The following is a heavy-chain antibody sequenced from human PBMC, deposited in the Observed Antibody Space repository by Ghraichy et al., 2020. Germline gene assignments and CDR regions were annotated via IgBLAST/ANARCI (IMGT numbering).Heavy chain of an antibody. V-gene: IGHV1-18*01. D-gene: IGHD6-6*01. Sequence: ASVKVSCKASGYTFTSYGISWVRQAPGQGLEWMGWISAYNGNTNYAQKLQGRVTMTTDTSTSTAYMELRSLRSDDTAVYYCARDSGPGAARPDAFDIWGQGTMVTVSS. CDR1: GYTFTSYG. CDR3: ARDSGPGAARPDAFDI. J-gene: IGHJ3*02. CDR2: ISAYNGNT.